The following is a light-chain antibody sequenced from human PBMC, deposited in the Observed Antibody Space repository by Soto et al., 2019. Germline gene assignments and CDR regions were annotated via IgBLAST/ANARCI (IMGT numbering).Light chain of an antibody. CDR2: AAS. Sequence: AIQMTQSPSSLSAFVGDRVTITCRASQDIKNDLGWYQQKPGKAPKLLIYAASSLHSGVPSRFSGSGSGTDFTLTIGSLQPEDFATYYGLQDYNYPRTFGQGTKVEIK. J-gene: IGKJ1*01. CDR3: LQDYNYPRT. CDR1: QDIKND. V-gene: IGKV1-6*01.